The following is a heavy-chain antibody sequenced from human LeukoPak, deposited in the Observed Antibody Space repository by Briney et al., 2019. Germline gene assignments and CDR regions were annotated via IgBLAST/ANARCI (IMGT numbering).Heavy chain of an antibody. CDR1: GGSISSGGYY. Sequence: SETLSLTCTVSGGSISSGGYYWSWIRQHPGKGLEWIGYIYYSGSTYYNPSLKSRVTISVDTSKNQFSLKLSSVTAADTAVYYCARDCSGGSCKGTDAFDIWGQGTVVTVSS. J-gene: IGHJ3*02. CDR3: ARDCSGGSCKGTDAFDI. V-gene: IGHV4-31*03. D-gene: IGHD2-15*01. CDR2: IYYSGST.